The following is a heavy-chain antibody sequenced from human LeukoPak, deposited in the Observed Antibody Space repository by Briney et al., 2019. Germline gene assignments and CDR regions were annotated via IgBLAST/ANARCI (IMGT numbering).Heavy chain of an antibody. J-gene: IGHJ5*02. CDR1: GGSISRSSHY. Sequence: PSETLSLTCTVSGGSISRSSHYWGWIRQPPGKGLEWIGSIFYSGSTYYNPSLKSRVTISADTSKNQFSLKLSSVTAADTAVYYCARGLKYSGTYGWFDPWGQGTPVTVSS. D-gene: IGHD1-26*01. V-gene: IGHV4-39*07. CDR3: ARGLKYSGTYGWFDP. CDR2: IFYSGST.